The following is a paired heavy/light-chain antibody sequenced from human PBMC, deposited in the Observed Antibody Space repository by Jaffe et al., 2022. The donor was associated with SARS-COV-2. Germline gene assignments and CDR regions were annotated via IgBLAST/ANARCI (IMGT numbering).Light chain of an antibody. CDR2: AAS. CDR3: QKYGGAPYT. Sequence: DIQMTQSPSSLSASVGDRITITCRASQRISNYLAWYQQKPGKVPKLLIYAASTLQSGVPSRFSGSGSGTDFTLTISSLQPEDVATYYCQKYGGAPYTFGQGTKLEI. V-gene: IGKV1-27*01. CDR1: QRISNY. J-gene: IGKJ2*01.
Heavy chain of an antibody. J-gene: IGHJ4*02. Sequence: QITLKESGPMLVRPTQTLTLTCTFSGFSLSTSGMGVGWIRQPPGKALEWLAVIYWDDDKHYNSSLKSRLTITKDTSKNQVVLTMTNMNPVDTATYYCVHRVTLGTYFASWGQGTLVTVSS. CDR1: GFSLSTSGMG. V-gene: IGHV2-5*02. CDR3: VHRVTLGTYFAS. D-gene: IGHD3-16*01. CDR2: IYWDDDK.